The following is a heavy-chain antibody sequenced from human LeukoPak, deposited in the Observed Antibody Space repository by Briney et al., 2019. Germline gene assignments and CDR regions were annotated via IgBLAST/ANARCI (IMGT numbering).Heavy chain of an antibody. V-gene: IGHV4-39*01. CDR2: IYYSGST. Sequence: SETLSLTCTVSGGSISSSSYYWGWIRQPPGKGLEWIGSIYYSGSTYYNPSLKSRVTISVDTSKNQFSLKLSSVTAADTAVYYCARRLLCPAYYFDYWGQGTLVTVSS. J-gene: IGHJ4*02. CDR3: ARRLLCPAYYFDY. D-gene: IGHD2-2*01. CDR1: GGSISSSSYY.